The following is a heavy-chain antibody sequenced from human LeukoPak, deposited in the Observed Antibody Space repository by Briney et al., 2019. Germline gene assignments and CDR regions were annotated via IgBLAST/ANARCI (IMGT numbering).Heavy chain of an antibody. D-gene: IGHD2-21*01. CDR1: GYSFTSYW. CDR3: ARTNCGGDCYRAEYFQH. CDR2: IYPGDSGT. Sequence: GESLKISCKGSGYSFTSYWIGWVRQMPGKGLEWMGIIYPGDSGTRYSPSFQGQVTISADKSISTAYLQWSSLKASDTAMYYCARTNCGGDCYRAEYFQHWGQGTLVTVSS. V-gene: IGHV5-51*01. J-gene: IGHJ1*01.